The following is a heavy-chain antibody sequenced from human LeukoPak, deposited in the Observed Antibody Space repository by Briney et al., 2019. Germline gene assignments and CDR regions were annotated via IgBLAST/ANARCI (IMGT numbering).Heavy chain of an antibody. J-gene: IGHJ4*02. V-gene: IGHV1-18*01. CDR2: ISAYNGNT. CDR1: GYTFTSYG. D-gene: IGHD3-22*01. Sequence: GASVKVSCKASGYTFTSYGISWVRQAPGQGLEWMGWISAYNGNTNYAQKLQGRVTMTTDTSTSTAYMELRSLRSDDTAVYYCAREDDSSGYYGGDLDYWGQGTLVTVSS. CDR3: AREDDSSGYYGGDLDY.